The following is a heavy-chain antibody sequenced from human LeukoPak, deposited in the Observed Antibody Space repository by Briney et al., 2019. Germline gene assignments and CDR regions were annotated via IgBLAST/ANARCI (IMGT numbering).Heavy chain of an antibody. CDR3: AKTLMGTGLHNWFDP. J-gene: IGHJ5*02. Sequence: GGSLRLSCAASGFTFSSYSMSWVRQAPGKGLEWVSAISGSGGSTYYADSVKGRFTISRDNSKNTLYLQMNSLRAEETAVYYCAKTLMGTGLHNWFDPWGQGNLVTVSS. V-gene: IGHV3-23*01. D-gene: IGHD2-8*01. CDR1: GFTFSSYS. CDR2: ISGSGGST.